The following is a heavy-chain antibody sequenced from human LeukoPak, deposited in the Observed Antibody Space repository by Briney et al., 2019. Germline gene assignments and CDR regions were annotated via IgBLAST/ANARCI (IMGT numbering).Heavy chain of an antibody. J-gene: IGHJ6*03. Sequence: SETLSLTCAVYGGSLSGYYWSWIRQSSGKGLEWIGYIYYSGSTNYNPSLKSRVTISVDTSKNQFSLKLSSVTAADTAVYYCARANSFMYYYYYMDVWGKGTTVTVSS. D-gene: IGHD4-11*01. CDR2: IYYSGST. CDR3: ARANSFMYYYYYMDV. V-gene: IGHV4-59*01. CDR1: GGSLSGYY.